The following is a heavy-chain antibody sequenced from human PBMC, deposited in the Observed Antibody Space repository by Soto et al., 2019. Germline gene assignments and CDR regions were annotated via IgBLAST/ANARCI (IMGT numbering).Heavy chain of an antibody. CDR1: GFTVGLNF. Sequence: EVQMVESGGGLVQPGGSLRLSCAASGFTVGLNFMTWVRQAPGKGLEWVSVINGGGTTYYADSVKGRFSISRYDSKNTLYLQMNNLRVEDTAVYYCARENYYYGMDVWGQGTTVTVSS. J-gene: IGHJ6*02. CDR2: INGGGTT. V-gene: IGHV3-66*01. CDR3: ARENYYYGMDV.